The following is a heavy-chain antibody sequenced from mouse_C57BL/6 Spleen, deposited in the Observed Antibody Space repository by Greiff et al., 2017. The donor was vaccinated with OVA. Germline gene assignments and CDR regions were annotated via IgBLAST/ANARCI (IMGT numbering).Heavy chain of an antibody. V-gene: IGHV14-1*01. Sequence: EVQLQQSGAALVRPGASVKLSCTASGFTINDYYMHWVEQRPEQGLEWIGRIGPDDGDTEYAPKFQGKATMTADTSSNTAYLQLSSLTSEDTAVYYCTTTTVVATRAYWGQGTLVTVSA. D-gene: IGHD1-1*01. J-gene: IGHJ3*01. CDR2: IGPDDGDT. CDR1: GFTINDYY. CDR3: TTTTVVATRAY.